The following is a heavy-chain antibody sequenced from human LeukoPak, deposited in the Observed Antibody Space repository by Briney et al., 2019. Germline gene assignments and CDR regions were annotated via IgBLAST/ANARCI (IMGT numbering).Heavy chain of an antibody. J-gene: IGHJ4*02. Sequence: PGGSLRLSCAASGFTFSSYGMHWVRQAPGKGLEWVAFIRYDGSNKYYADSVKGRFTVSRDNSKNTLYLQMNSLRAEDTAVYYCARDTEPLVVGAPDYWGQGILVTVSS. CDR2: IRYDGSNK. V-gene: IGHV3-30*02. CDR3: ARDTEPLVVGAPDY. CDR1: GFTFSSYG. D-gene: IGHD2-21*01.